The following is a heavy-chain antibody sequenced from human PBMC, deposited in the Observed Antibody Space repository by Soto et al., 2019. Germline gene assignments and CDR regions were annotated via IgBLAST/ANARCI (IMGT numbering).Heavy chain of an antibody. CDR2: IYYSGSS. CDR1: GGSISSSSYH. J-gene: IGHJ4*02. CDR3: ARVEGSSYYFRHDC. Sequence: PSETLSLTCTVSGGSISSSSYHWNWIRQHPGKGLEWIGNIYYSGSSYYNPSLKSRATISIDTSKYQFSLRLGSVTAADTAVYYCARVEGSSYYFRHDCWGRGTLVTVSS. V-gene: IGHV4-31*03. D-gene: IGHD1-26*01.